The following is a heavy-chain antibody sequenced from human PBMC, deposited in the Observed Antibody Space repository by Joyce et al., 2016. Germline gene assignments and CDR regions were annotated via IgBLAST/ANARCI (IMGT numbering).Heavy chain of an antibody. J-gene: IGHJ4*02. V-gene: IGHV3-30-3*01. Sequence: PASGFTFNNFALDWVRQAPGQGLEWVAVISRDGSNKSYADAVKGRFTISRDNSNNTLYLQMNSLRVEDTAVYYCARDRGYSGYDPGDYWGQGTLVTVSS. CDR1: GFTFNNFA. D-gene: IGHD5-12*01. CDR3: ARDRGYSGYDPGDY. CDR2: ISRDGSNK.